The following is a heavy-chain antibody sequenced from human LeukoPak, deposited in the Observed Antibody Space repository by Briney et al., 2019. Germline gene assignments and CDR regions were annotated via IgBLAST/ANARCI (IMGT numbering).Heavy chain of an antibody. CDR3: ARDIVVVPAAIGYYYGMDV. CDR2: IYHSGST. J-gene: IGHJ6*02. V-gene: IGHV4-30-2*01. Sequence: SETLSLTCAVSGGSISSGGYSWSWIRQPPGKGLEWIGYIYHSGSTYYNPSLKSRVTISVDTSKNQFSLKLSSVTAADTAVYYCARDIVVVPAAIGYYYGMDVWGQGTTVTVSS. D-gene: IGHD2-2*01. CDR1: GGSISSGGYS.